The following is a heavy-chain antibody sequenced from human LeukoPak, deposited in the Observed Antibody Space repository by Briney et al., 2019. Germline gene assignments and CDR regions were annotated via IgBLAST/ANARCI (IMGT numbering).Heavy chain of an antibody. D-gene: IGHD4-11*01. CDR3: AKDAERGFDFSNSLQS. CDR1: GFTFSHYA. CDR2: IWNDGSDK. J-gene: IGHJ4*02. V-gene: IGHV3-33*06. Sequence: PGGSLRLSCTTSGFTFSHYAMHWVRQAPGKGLEWVAVIWNDGSDKYYGDSVKGRFTISRDNSKKTVYLQLSSLRVEDTAVHYCAKDAERGFDFSNSLQSWGQGTLVTVSS.